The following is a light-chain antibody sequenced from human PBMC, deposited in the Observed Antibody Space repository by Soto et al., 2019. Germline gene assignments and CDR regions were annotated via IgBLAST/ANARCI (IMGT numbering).Light chain of an antibody. CDR2: GAS. CDR3: QQALT. V-gene: IGKV3D-7*01. CDR1: QTVSRYY. Sequence: VLTQSPATLSLSPGGRAILSCRASQTVSRYYLSWYQKKPGQPPRLHIYGASTRATGVPDRFSGSGSGADFTLTISSLQPEDFAVYYCQQALTFGGGTTVE. J-gene: IGKJ4*01.